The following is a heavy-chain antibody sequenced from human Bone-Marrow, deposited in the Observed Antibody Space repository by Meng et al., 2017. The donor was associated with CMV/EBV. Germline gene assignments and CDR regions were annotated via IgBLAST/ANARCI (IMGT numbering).Heavy chain of an antibody. D-gene: IGHD3-9*01. CDR1: GFTFDDYA. CDR3: VKGTGYDILTGYLDY. Sequence: GGSLRLSCTASGFTFDDYALHWVRQPPGKGLEWVSGISWNGGSIDYVDSVRGRFTISRDNDRNSVYLLMDSLRVEDTAKYYCVKGTGYDILTGYLDYWARGALVTVSS. J-gene: IGHJ4*02. CDR2: ISWNGGSI. V-gene: IGHV3-9*01.